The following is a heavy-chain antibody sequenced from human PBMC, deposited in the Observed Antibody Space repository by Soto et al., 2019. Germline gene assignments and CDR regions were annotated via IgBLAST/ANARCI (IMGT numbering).Heavy chain of an antibody. CDR1: GGSIRSYYW. CDR2: VYHSGST. V-gene: IGHV4-4*02. CDR3: ARDRQSEYTYGYSGWSDP. J-gene: IGHJ5*02. Sequence: SETLSLTCGVSGGSIRSYYWWSWVRQPPGRGLEWIAEVYHSGSTNYNPSLKSRVTISVDKSKNQFSLELTSVTAADTAVYFCARDRQSEYTYGYSGWSDPWGQGTLVTVS. D-gene: IGHD5-18*01.